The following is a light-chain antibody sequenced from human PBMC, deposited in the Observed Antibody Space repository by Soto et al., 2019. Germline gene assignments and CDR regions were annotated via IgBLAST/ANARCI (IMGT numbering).Light chain of an antibody. CDR1: QRIDTW. CDR2: KAT. Sequence: DIQMTQSPSILSASVGDRVTITCRASQRIDTWLAWYQQKPGTAPKLLIYKATILQSGVPSRFSGSGSGTEFALAIISLEPDDFATYYCQQYETVSPWTFGQGTKVE. V-gene: IGKV1-5*03. J-gene: IGKJ1*01. CDR3: QQYETVSPWT.